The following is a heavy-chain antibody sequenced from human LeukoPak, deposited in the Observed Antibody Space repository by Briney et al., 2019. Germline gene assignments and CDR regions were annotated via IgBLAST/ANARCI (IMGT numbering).Heavy chain of an antibody. Sequence: AASVKVSCKASGYTFTAYYLHWVRQAPGQGLEWMGIINPSGGSTSYAQKFQGSVTMTRDTSTSTVYMELSSLRSEDTAVCYCARDHTNQAGRTRFDYWGQGTLVTVSS. J-gene: IGHJ4*02. CDR2: INPSGGST. D-gene: IGHD1-7*01. CDR3: ARDHTNQAGRTRFDY. V-gene: IGHV1-46*01. CDR1: GYTFTAYY.